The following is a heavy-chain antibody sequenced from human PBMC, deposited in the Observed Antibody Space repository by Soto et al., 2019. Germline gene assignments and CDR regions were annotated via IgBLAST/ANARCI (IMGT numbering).Heavy chain of an antibody. CDR1: GFAFSTYS. Sequence: QLVESGGGLGQPGGSLRLSCAASGFAFSTYSMNWVRQAPGKGLEWVSYISFSSTTIFYADSVRGRFTISRDNAKNSLYLQMNTLRDEDTAVYYCARDNGMAGSFDPWGQGTLVTVSS. D-gene: IGHD2-8*01. J-gene: IGHJ5*02. CDR2: ISFSSTTI. V-gene: IGHV3-48*02. CDR3: ARDNGMAGSFDP.